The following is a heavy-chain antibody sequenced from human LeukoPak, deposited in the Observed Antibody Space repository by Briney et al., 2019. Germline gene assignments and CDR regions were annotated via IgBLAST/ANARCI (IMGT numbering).Heavy chain of an antibody. V-gene: IGHV3-30-3*02. J-gene: IGHJ6*03. CDR3: AKLEGGYYGSGSQYYMDV. Sequence: GRSLRLSCAASGFTFSDYAIHWVRQAPGKGLEWVAVISYDGNNKEFADSVKGRFTISRDNSKNTLYLQMNSLRAEDTAVYYCAKLEGGYYGSGSQYYMDVWGKGTTVTVSS. D-gene: IGHD3-10*01. CDR1: GFTFSDYA. CDR2: ISYDGNNK.